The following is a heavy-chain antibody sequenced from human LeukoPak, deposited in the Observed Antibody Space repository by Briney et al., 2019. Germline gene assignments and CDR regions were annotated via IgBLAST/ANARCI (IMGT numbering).Heavy chain of an antibody. V-gene: IGHV3-13*05. D-gene: IGHD2-15*01. CDR1: GFTFSSYD. Sequence: GGSLRLSCAASGFTFSSYDMHWVRQATGKGLEWISAIGTAGDPYYPGSVKGRFTISRENAKNSLYLQMNSLRDGDTAVYYCARGGCSGGSCYPRYYYGMDVWGKGTTVTVSS. CDR2: IGTAGDP. CDR3: ARGGCSGGSCYPRYYYGMDV. J-gene: IGHJ6*04.